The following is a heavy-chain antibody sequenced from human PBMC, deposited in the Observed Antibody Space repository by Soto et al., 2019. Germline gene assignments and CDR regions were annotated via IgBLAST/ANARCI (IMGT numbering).Heavy chain of an antibody. J-gene: IGHJ5*02. Sequence: EVQLVESGGGLVQPGRSLRLSCAVSGFTFDDFAVHWVRQAPGKGLEWVSGINWNSGSLAYADSVKGRFTISRDNAKNSLCLHLNSLRDEDTAFYYCAKAPNLVTHWFDPWGQGTLVTVSS. CDR2: INWNSGSL. D-gene: IGHD3-9*01. V-gene: IGHV3-9*01. CDR1: GFTFDDFA. CDR3: AKAPNLVTHWFDP.